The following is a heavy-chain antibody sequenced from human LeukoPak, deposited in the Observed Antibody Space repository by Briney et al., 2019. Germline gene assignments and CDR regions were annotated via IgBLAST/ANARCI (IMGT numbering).Heavy chain of an antibody. CDR1: GVSISSSNSY. V-gene: IGHV4-39*07. CDR3: ATTTIRLGY. J-gene: IGHJ4*02. D-gene: IGHD1-26*01. CDR2: IYYSGNT. Sequence: PSETLSLTCTVSGVSISSSNSYWGWIRQPPGKGLEWIGSIYYSGNTYYNASLKSQVSISIDTSKNQFSLKLSSVTAADTAVYYCATTTIRLGYWGQGTLATVSS.